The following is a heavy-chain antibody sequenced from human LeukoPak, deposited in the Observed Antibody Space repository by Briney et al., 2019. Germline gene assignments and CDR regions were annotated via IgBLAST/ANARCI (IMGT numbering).Heavy chain of an antibody. V-gene: IGHV3-15*01. CDR1: GFTFSNAW. Sequence: PGGSLRLSCAASGFTFSNAWMSWVRQAPGKGLEWVGSIKSKTDGGTTDYAAPVKGRFTISRDDSKNTLYLQMNSLKTEDTAVYYCTTESRYSSSSYWGQGTLVTVSS. J-gene: IGHJ4*02. CDR2: IKSKTDGGTT. CDR3: TTESRYSSSSY. D-gene: IGHD6-6*01.